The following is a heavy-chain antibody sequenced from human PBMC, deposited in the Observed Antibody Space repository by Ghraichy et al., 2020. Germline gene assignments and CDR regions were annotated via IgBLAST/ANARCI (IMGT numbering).Heavy chain of an antibody. J-gene: IGHJ4*02. CDR3: ARGGYCSSTSCQGVDY. D-gene: IGHD2-2*01. Sequence: SETLSLTCAVYGGSFSGYYWSWIRQPPGKGLEWIGEINHSGSTNYNPSLKSRVTISVDTSKNQFSLKLSSVTAADTAVYYCARGGYCSSTSCQGVDYWGQGTLVTVSS. CDR2: INHSGST. CDR1: GGSFSGYY. V-gene: IGHV4-34*01.